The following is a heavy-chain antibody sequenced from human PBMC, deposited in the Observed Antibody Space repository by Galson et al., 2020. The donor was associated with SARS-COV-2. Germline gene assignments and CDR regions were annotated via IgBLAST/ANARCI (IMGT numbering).Heavy chain of an antibody. Sequence: GESLKISCAGSGFTISNYAMSWVRQAPGKGLEWVSLMYSGGTTFYADSVKGRFTITRDISKNTLYLQMNSLRAEDTAIYYCAKDDTYYWGQGTLVIVSS. CDR3: AKDDTYY. CDR2: MYSGGTT. V-gene: IGHV3-23*03. CDR1: GFTISNYA. J-gene: IGHJ4*02.